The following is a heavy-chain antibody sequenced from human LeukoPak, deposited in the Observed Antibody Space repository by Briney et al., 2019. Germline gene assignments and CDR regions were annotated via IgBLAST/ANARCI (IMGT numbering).Heavy chain of an antibody. CDR1: GFTFSSFT. CDR2: ISGSGSHT. Sequence: GGSLRLSCVLSGFTFSSFTMHWVRQAPGKGLEWVSSISGSGSHTYHGDSLKGRFTISRDNSKNTLYLQMNSLRAEDTAVYYCARDLWGYGSGSYSAHDAFDIWGQGTMVTVSS. CDR3: ARDLWGYGSGSYSAHDAFDI. J-gene: IGHJ3*02. V-gene: IGHV3-21*04. D-gene: IGHD3-10*01.